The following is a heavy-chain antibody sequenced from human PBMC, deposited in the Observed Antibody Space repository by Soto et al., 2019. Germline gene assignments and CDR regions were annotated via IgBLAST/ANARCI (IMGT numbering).Heavy chain of an antibody. V-gene: IGHV3-21*01. CDR2: ISSSSSYI. J-gene: IGHJ5*02. Sequence: EVQLVESGGGLVKPGGSLRLSCAASGFTFSSYSMNWVRQAPGKGLEWVSSISSSSSYIYYADSVKGRFTISRDNAKNSLYLQMNSLRAEYTAVYYCARGNYDYVWGSYRSPNNWFDPWGQGTLVTVSS. CDR3: ARGNYDYVWGSYRSPNNWFDP. CDR1: GFTFSSYS. D-gene: IGHD3-16*02.